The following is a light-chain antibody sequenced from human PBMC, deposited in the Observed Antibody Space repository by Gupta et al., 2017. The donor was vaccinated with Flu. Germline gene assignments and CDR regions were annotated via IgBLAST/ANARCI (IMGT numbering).Light chain of an antibody. Sequence: DIQMTQSPSSLSASVGDGVTITCRASHNIGAFVNWYQQKPGKAPKLLIYTTSSLQTGVPSRFSGRDSGTDFTLTISRLQPEDSATYYCQLSDNFPYIFGQGTKLHIK. CDR2: TTS. CDR1: HNIGAF. J-gene: IGKJ2*01. V-gene: IGKV1-39*01. CDR3: QLSDNFPYI.